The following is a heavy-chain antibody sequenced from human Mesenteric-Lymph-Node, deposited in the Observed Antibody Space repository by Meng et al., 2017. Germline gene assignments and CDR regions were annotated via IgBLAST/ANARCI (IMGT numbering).Heavy chain of an antibody. V-gene: IGHV1-18*01. Sequence: QVQLVQSGAELKKPGASVKASCNASGYTFTVYGISWLRQAPGQGLEWMGWISAYNGNTNYAQKLQGRVTMTTDTSTSTAYMELRSLRSDDTAVYYCARGGPNDFWSGYLDYWGQGTLVTVSS. CDR3: ARGGPNDFWSGYLDY. J-gene: IGHJ4*02. D-gene: IGHD3-3*01. CDR1: GYTFTVYG. CDR2: ISAYNGNT.